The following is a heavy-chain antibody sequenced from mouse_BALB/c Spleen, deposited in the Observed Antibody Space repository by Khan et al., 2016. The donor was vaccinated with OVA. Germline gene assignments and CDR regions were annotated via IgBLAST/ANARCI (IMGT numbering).Heavy chain of an antibody. D-gene: IGHD4-1*01. Sequence: EVQLQESGPGLVKPSQSLSLTCTVTGYSITSDYAWNWIRQFPGNKLEWMGYISYSGSPTYNQSLKSRISITRDTSKDQFFLQLKSVTSEDTATYYCASELGRYYALDYWGQGTSVTVSS. V-gene: IGHV3-2*02. CDR3: ASELGRYYALDY. CDR1: GYSITSDYA. CDR2: ISYSGSP. J-gene: IGHJ4*01.